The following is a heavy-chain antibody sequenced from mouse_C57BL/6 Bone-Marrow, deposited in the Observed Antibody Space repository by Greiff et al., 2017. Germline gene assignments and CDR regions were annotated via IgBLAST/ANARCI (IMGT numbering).Heavy chain of an antibody. CDR3: AREVYYYGSSPFDY. J-gene: IGHJ2*01. Sequence: VQLQQSGAELVRPGTSVKVSCKASGYAFTNYLIEWVKQRPGQGLEWIGVINPGSGGTNYNEKFKGKATLTADKSSSTAYMQLSSLTSEDSAVYFCAREVYYYGSSPFDYWGQGTTLTVSS. CDR2: INPGSGGT. V-gene: IGHV1-54*01. D-gene: IGHD1-1*01. CDR1: GYAFTNYL.